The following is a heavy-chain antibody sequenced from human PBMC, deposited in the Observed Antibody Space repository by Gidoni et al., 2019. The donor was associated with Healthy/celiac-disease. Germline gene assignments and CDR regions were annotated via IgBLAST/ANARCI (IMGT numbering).Heavy chain of an antibody. V-gene: IGHV1-58*01. CDR1: GFTFTSSA. CDR2: IVVGSGNT. J-gene: IGHJ6*02. Sequence: QMQLVQSGPEVKKPGTSVKVSCKASGFTFTSSAVQWVRQARGQRLEWIGWIVVGSGNTNYAQKFQERVTITRDMSTSTAYMELSSLRSEDTAVYYCAADPGGSYYPYYYYGMDVWGQGTTVTVSS. CDR3: AADPGGSYYPYYYYGMDV. D-gene: IGHD1-26*01.